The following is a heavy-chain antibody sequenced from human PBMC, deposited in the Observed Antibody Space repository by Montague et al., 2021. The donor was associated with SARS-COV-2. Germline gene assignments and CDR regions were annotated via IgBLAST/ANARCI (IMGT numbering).Heavy chain of an antibody. CDR2: TYYRSKWYN. CDR1: GDSVSSNSAA. V-gene: IGHV6-1*01. Sequence: CAISGDSVSSNSAAWNWIRQPPSLGLEWQGRTYYRSKWYNDYAVSVKSRITINPDTSKNQFSLQLNSVTPEDTAVYYCARGSSGYYTPRPFDYWGQGTLVTVSS. CDR3: ARGSSGYYTPRPFDY. J-gene: IGHJ4*02. D-gene: IGHD3-22*01.